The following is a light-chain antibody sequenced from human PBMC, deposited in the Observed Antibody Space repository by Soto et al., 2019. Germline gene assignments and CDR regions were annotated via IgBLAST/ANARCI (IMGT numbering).Light chain of an antibody. CDR3: QQYFNYFRK. V-gene: IGKV1-5*03. CDR1: QSIGVW. Sequence: DIHMTQSPSTLSASVGDRVTITCRASQSIGVWLAWYQQKPGTAPKLLIYKTSTLDSGVPLRVSGSGSGTEFTLTISRLQTDEFATYYCQQYFNYFRKYGQGIKVEIK. CDR2: KTS. J-gene: IGKJ1*01.